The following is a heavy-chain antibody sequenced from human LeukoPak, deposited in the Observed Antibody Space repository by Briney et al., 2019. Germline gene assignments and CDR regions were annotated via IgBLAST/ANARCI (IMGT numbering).Heavy chain of an antibody. D-gene: IGHD3-10*01. CDR1: GVSINDFY. V-gene: IGHV4-59*01. J-gene: IGHJ4*02. CDR2: IYYDGST. CDR3: TKVGLSGLFDY. Sequence: SETLSLTCTVSGVSINDFYWTWIRQSPGNGLEWIGYIYYDGSTDYNPSLKSRVTMSIDTSRSQFSLKLNPVTAADTAVYYCTKVGLSGLFDYWGQGALVTVSS.